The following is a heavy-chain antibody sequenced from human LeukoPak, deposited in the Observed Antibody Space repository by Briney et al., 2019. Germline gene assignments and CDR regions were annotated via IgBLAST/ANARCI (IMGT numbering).Heavy chain of an antibody. CDR2: INNSGST. V-gene: IGHV4-4*07. CDR3: ARDYGDYGGGYFDY. CDR1: GGSISTYN. Sequence: SEALSLTCTVSGGSISTYNWTWIRQSAGKGLEWIGRINNSGSTNYNPSLKSRVTMSIDTSKNHFSLRLTSVTAADTAVYYCARDYGDYGGGYFDYWGQGTLVTVSS. J-gene: IGHJ4*02. D-gene: IGHD4-17*01.